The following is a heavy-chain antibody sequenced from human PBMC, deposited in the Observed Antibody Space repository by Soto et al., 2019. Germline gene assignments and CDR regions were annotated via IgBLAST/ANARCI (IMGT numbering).Heavy chain of an antibody. Sequence: SETLSLTCTVSGGSISSGGYYWSWIRQHPGKGLEWIGYIYYSGSTYYNPSLKSRVTISVDTSKNQFSLKLSSVTAADTAVYYCARSPSRKFGELFVFFDYWGQGTLVTVSS. CDR1: GGSISSGGYY. V-gene: IGHV4-31*03. D-gene: IGHD3-10*01. CDR3: ARSPSRKFGELFVFFDY. J-gene: IGHJ4*02. CDR2: IYYSGST.